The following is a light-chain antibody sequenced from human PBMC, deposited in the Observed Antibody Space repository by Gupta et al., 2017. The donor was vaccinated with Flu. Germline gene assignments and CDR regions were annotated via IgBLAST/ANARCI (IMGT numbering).Light chain of an antibody. V-gene: IGKV1-5*03. CDR3: QHENSSPRT. CDR1: QSISSW. CDR2: KAS. Sequence: QMTHSPSTLSASVGDRVTIPCRASQSISSWLAWYQQKPGKAPKLLIYKASRVESGVPSRFSGSGSGTEFTLTISSRQPDDFANYYCQHENSSPRTFGQGTKVEIK. J-gene: IGKJ1*01.